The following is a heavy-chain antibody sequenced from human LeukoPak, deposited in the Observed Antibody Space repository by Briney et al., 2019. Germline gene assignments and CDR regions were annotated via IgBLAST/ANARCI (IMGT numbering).Heavy chain of an antibody. D-gene: IGHD6-6*01. CDR1: GGSISSYY. Sequence: SETLSLTCTVSGGSISSYYWSWIRQPPGKGLEWIGYIYYSGSTNYNPSLKSRVTISIDTSKNQFSLKLSSVTAADTAVYYCASQYSSSFGWFDPWGQGTLVTVSP. V-gene: IGHV4-59*08. CDR2: IYYSGST. J-gene: IGHJ5*02. CDR3: ASQYSSSFGWFDP.